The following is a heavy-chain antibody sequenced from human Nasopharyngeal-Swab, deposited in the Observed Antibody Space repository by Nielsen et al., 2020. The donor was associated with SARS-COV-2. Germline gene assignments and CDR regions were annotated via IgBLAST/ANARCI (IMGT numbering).Heavy chain of an antibody. CDR1: GGSISSGDYY. V-gene: IGHV4-30-4*01. D-gene: IGHD3-3*01. J-gene: IGHJ4*02. CDR3: ARRFTDTIFGASNYYFDY. CDR2: IYYSGST. Sequence: SETLSLTCTVSGGSISSGDYYWSWIRQPPGKGLEWIGYIYYSGSTYYNPSLKSRVTISVDTSKNQFSLKLSSVTAADTAVYYCARRFTDTIFGASNYYFDYWGQGTLVTVSS.